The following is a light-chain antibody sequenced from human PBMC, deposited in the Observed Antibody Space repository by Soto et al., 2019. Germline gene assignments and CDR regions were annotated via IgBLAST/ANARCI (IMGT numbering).Light chain of an antibody. CDR2: EVT. CDR3: SSYTNINTKACV. Sequence: ALTQPASVSGSPGQSITISCTGTSGDIGSYNRVSWYQQHPGKAPKLIIYEVTDRPSGVSNRFSGSKSGNTASLTISGLQAEDEAEYYCSSYTNINTKACVFGTGTKVTVL. CDR1: SGDIGSYNR. J-gene: IGLJ1*01. V-gene: IGLV2-14*01.